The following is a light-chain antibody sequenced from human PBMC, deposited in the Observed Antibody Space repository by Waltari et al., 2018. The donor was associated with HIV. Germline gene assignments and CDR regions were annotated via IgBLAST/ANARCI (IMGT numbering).Light chain of an antibody. CDR2: STN. CDR3: ATWDDSLNGHV. Sequence: QSVLTQPPSASGTPGQRVTLSCSGTSSNIGSHTVDWYQQLPGAAPKLLIYSTNRRPSGVPDRVSGSKSGTSASLAISGLQSEEEADYFCATWDDSLNGHVFGGGTKLTV. J-gene: IGLJ3*02. V-gene: IGLV1-44*01. CDR1: SSNIGSHT.